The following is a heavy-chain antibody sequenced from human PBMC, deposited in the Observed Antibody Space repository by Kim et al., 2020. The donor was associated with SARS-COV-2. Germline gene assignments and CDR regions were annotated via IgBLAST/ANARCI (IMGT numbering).Heavy chain of an antibody. D-gene: IGHD1-26*01. V-gene: IGHV4-59*13. CDR2: IYYSWST. Sequence: SETLSLTCTVSGGSISNYYWCWLRQPPGKGLEWIGYIYYSWSTNYNPSLKSRITISVDTSKNQFSLNLASVTAAATAVYYCGRGSLSTTYDYGMDVCGQG. J-gene: IGHJ6*02. CDR3: GRGSLSTTYDYGMDV. CDR1: GGSISNYY.